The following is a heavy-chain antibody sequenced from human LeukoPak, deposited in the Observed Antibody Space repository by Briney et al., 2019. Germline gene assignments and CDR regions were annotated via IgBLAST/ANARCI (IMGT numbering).Heavy chain of an antibody. V-gene: IGHV3-23*01. CDR2: IGADGVTT. J-gene: IGHJ5*02. CDR3: AKTWFGDLEIRFDP. D-gene: IGHD3-10*01. CDR1: GFTFTSFP. Sequence: PGGSLRLSCAASGFTFTSFPMSWVRRAPGKGLEYLSLIGADGVTTYYADSVKGRFTISRDNPNNTLYLQMNSLRAGDTAVYYCAKTWFGDLEIRFDPWGQGTLVTVSS.